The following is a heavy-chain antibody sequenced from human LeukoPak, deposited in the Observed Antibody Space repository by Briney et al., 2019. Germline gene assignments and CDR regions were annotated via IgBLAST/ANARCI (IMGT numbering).Heavy chain of an antibody. V-gene: IGHV3-48*03. CDR3: ARCWGSGIYLFDAFDI. CDR2: ISSSGSTI. D-gene: IGHD1-26*01. CDR1: GFTFSSYE. Sequence: GGSLRLSCAASGFTFSSYEMNWVRQAPGKGLEWVSYISSSGSTIYYADSVKGRFTISRDNAKNSLYLQMNSLRAEDTAVYYCARCWGSGIYLFDAFDIWGQGTMVTVSS. J-gene: IGHJ3*02.